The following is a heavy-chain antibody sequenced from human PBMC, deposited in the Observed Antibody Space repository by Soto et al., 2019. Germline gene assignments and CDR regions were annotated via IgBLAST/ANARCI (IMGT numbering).Heavy chain of an antibody. D-gene: IGHD4-4*01. Sequence: GSLRLSCAASGFTFSSYGMNWVRQAPGKGLEWVSAISGTSDMTYYANSVTGRFTISRDNSKNTLYLQVSSLRVEDTAIYYCAKYRWGATTVTSINWGRGTLVTVSS. J-gene: IGHJ1*01. CDR1: GFTFSSYG. CDR3: AKYRWGATTVTSIN. CDR2: ISGTSDMT. V-gene: IGHV3-23*01.